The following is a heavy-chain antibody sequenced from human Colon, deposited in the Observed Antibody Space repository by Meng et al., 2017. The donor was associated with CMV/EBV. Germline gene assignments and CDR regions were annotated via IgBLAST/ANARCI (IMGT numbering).Heavy chain of an antibody. CDR1: GFTCSGSA. J-gene: IGHJ4*02. CDR2: IRSKANSYAT. V-gene: IGHV3-73*01. Sequence: ASGFTCSGSAMHWVRQASGKGLEWVGRIRSKANSYATAYAASVKGRFTISRDDSKNTAYLQMNSLKTEDTAVYYCTRAPSYGGNDYWGQGTLVTVSS. D-gene: IGHD4-23*01. CDR3: TRAPSYGGNDY.